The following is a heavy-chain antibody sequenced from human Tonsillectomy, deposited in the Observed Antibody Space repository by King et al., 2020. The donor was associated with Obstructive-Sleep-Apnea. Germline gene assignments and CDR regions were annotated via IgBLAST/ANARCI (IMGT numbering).Heavy chain of an antibody. CDR3: ARAAPLYCSGGSCLYGDLNWFDP. CDR1: GGSISSSSYY. D-gene: IGHD2-15*01. CDR2: IYYSGST. V-gene: IGHV4-39*07. J-gene: IGHJ5*02. Sequence: QLQESGPGLVKPSETLSLTCTVSGGSISSSSYYWGWIRQPPGKGLEWIGSIYYSGSTYYNPSLKSRVTISVDTSKNQFSLKLSSVTAADTAVYYCARAAPLYCSGGSCLYGDLNWFDPWGQGTLVTVSS.